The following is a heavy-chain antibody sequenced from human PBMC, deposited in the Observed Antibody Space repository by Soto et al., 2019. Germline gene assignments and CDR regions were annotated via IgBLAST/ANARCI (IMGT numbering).Heavy chain of an antibody. D-gene: IGHD1-26*01. CDR2: IRSKANSYAT. Sequence: QTGGSLRLSCAASGFTFSGSAMHWVRQASGKGLEWVGRIRSKANSYATAYAASVKGRFTISRDDSKNTAYLQMNSLKTEDTAVYYCTGIVGAPEPTEPFDYWGQGTLVTVSS. V-gene: IGHV3-73*01. J-gene: IGHJ4*02. CDR3: TGIVGAPEPTEPFDY. CDR1: GFTFSGSA.